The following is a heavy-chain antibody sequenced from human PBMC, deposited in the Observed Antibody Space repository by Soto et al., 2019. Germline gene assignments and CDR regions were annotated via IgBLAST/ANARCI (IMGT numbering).Heavy chain of an antibody. CDR2: INHSGST. D-gene: IGHD2-2*01. V-gene: IGHV4-34*01. Sequence: SETLSLTCAVYGGSFSGYYWSWIRQPPGKGLEWIGEINHSGSTNYNPSLKSRVTISVDTSKNQFSLKLSSVTAADTAVYYCARGTYCSSTRSYRNRFYHWVQGPLCTDS. CDR3: ARGTYCSSTRSYRNRFYH. J-gene: IGHJ5*02. CDR1: GGSFSGYY.